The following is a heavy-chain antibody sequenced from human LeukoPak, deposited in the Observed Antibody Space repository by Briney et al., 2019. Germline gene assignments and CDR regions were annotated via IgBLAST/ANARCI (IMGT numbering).Heavy chain of an antibody. CDR2: ISGGGGNI. CDR3: AKGFPFSGSPADYFGF. D-gene: IGHD1-26*01. V-gene: IGHV3-23*01. J-gene: IGHJ4*02. CDR1: GDTFGRCA. Sequence: PGGALRLSCAASGDTFGRCAMRWGRQAPGEGGEGGSGISGGGGNIYYSASVKGRFTISRDNSKNTPYLQMNNLRTEDTALYFCAKGFPFSGSPADYFGFWGQGTLVTASS.